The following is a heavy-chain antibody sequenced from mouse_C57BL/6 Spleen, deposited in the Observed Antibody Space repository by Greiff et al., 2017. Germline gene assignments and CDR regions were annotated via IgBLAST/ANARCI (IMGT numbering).Heavy chain of an antibody. Sequence: VQLQQSDAELVKPGASVKISCKVSGYTFTDHTIHWMKQRPEQGLEWIGYIYPRDGSTKYNEKFKGKATLTADKSSSTAYMQLNSLTSEDSAVYFCANYYYGSSYGFAYWGQGTLVTVSA. CDR3: ANYYYGSSYGFAY. CDR2: IYPRDGST. D-gene: IGHD1-1*01. V-gene: IGHV1-78*01. CDR1: GYTFTDHT. J-gene: IGHJ3*01.